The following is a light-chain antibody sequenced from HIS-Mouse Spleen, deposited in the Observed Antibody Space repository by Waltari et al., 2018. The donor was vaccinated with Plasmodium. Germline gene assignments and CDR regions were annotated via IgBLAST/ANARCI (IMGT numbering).Light chain of an antibody. CDR3: YSTDSSGNHRV. V-gene: IGLV3-10*01. CDR2: EDS. Sequence: SYELTPPPSVSVSPGQTARITCSGDALQTKAAYWYHQKSGQAPVLVIYEDSKRPSGIPERCSGSSSGTMATLTISGAQVEDEADYYCYSTDSSGNHRVFGGGTKLTVL. J-gene: IGLJ3*02. CDR1: ALQTKA.